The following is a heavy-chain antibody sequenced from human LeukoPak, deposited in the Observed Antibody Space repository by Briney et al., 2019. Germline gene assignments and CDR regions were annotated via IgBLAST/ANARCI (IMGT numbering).Heavy chain of an antibody. CDR3: AKTYYYDSSGLNAFDI. V-gene: IGHV1-18*01. D-gene: IGHD3-22*01. Sequence: ASVKVSCKASGYTFTSYGISWVRQAPGQGREWMGWISAYNGNTNYAQKLQGRVTMTTDTSTSTAYMELRSLRSDDTAVYYCAKTYYYDSSGLNAFDIWGQRTMVTVSS. CDR2: ISAYNGNT. J-gene: IGHJ3*02. CDR1: GYTFTSYG.